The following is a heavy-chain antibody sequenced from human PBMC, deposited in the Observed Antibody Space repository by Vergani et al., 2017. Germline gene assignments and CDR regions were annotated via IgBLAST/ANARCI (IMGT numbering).Heavy chain of an antibody. CDR1: GFTFSDYA. CDR3: AKGQQLDGSFDY. J-gene: IGHJ4*02. Sequence: QVQLVESGGGVVQPGRSLRLSCAASGFTFSDYAMHWVRQAPGKGLEWVTVTWYDGSNKYYADSVKGRFTISRDNSKNTLYLQMNSLRAEDTAVYYCAKGQQLDGSFDYWGQGTLVTVSS. V-gene: IGHV3-33*06. CDR2: TWYDGSNK. D-gene: IGHD6-13*01.